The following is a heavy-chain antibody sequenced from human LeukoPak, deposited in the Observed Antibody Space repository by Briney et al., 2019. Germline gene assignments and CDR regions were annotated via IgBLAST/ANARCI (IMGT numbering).Heavy chain of an antibody. V-gene: IGHV1-46*01. CDR2: INPSDGST. CDR3: ARLRARIAAAGTLYYFDY. Sequence: ASVKVSCKASGYTFTSYYMHWVRQAPGQGLEWMGIINPSDGSTNYAQKFQGRVTITADKSTSTAYMELSSLRSEDTAMYYCARLRARIAAAGTLYYFDYWGQGTLVTVSS. J-gene: IGHJ4*02. D-gene: IGHD6-13*01. CDR1: GYTFTSYY.